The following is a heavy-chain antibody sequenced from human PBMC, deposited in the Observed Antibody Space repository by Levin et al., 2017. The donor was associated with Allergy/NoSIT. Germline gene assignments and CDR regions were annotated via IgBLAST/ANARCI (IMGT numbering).Heavy chain of an antibody. CDR1: GGSISSGGYY. J-gene: IGHJ5*02. CDR3: ASNSYGSGRGYPGWFDP. V-gene: IGHV4-31*03. CDR2: IYYSGST. Sequence: SETLSLTCTVSGGSISSGGYYWSWIRQHPGKGLEWIGYIYYSGSTYYNPSLKSRVTISVDTSKNQFSLKLSSVTAADTAVYYCASNSYGSGRGYPGWFDPWGQGTLVTVSS. D-gene: IGHD3-10*01.